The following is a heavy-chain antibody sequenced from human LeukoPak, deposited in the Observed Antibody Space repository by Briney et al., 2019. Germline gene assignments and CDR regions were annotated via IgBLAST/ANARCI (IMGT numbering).Heavy chain of an antibody. V-gene: IGHV4-4*07. CDR3: ARAAMSSYYHDYMDV. CDR1: GGSISSYY. Sequence: SETLSLTCSVSGGSISSYYWNWIRRPAGKGLEWIGRIYSSGSTNYKPSLKSRVTMSVDTSKNQFSLNLSPVTAADTAVYYCARAAMSSYYHDYMDVWGKGTTVTVSS. J-gene: IGHJ6*03. CDR2: IYSSGST.